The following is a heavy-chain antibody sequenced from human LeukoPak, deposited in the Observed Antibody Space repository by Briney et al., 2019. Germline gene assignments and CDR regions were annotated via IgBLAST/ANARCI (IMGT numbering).Heavy chain of an antibody. CDR1: GYTFTSYG. Sequence: ASVKVSCKASGYTFTSYGISWVRQAPGQGLEWMGWISAYNANTNYAQKLQGRVTMTTDTSTSTAYMELRSLRSDDTAVYYCARDHQDIVVVPAAKGPFDYWGQGTLVTVSS. D-gene: IGHD2-2*01. J-gene: IGHJ4*02. CDR2: ISAYNANT. V-gene: IGHV1-18*01. CDR3: ARDHQDIVVVPAAKGPFDY.